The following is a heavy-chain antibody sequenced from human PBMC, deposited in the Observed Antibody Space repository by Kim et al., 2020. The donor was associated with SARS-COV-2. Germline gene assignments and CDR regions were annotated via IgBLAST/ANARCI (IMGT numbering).Heavy chain of an antibody. V-gene: IGHV3-23*01. J-gene: IGHJ4*02. CDR2: ISAGGHST. CDR1: RLTFNIYA. Sequence: GGSLRLSCAASRLTFNIYAMSWVRQAPGKGLEWVSAISAGGHSTYYADSVKGRFTISRDNSKNTLYLQMDSLRAEDTALYYCTRGAQEHCGGGSCYSGAFWGQGTLVTVSS. D-gene: IGHD2-15*01. CDR3: TRGAQEHCGGGSCYSGAF.